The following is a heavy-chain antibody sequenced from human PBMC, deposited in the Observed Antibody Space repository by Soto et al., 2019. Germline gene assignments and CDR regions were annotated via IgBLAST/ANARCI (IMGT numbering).Heavy chain of an antibody. Sequence: QVQLQESGPGLVKPSETLSLTCTVSGGSMRGQHWSWIRQPPGKGLEWIGHHSDSTNYNPSLKSRFTISTDTSKNQFSLKLSSVTAADTAVYYCATYTVGEGGGGYWGQGTLVTVSS. CDR1: GGSMRGQH. V-gene: IGHV4-4*09. J-gene: IGHJ4*02. CDR2: HHSDST. D-gene: IGHD3-16*01. CDR3: ATYTVGEGGGGY.